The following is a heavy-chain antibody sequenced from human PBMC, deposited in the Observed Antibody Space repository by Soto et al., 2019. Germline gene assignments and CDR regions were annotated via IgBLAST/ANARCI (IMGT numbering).Heavy chain of an antibody. Sequence: SVKVSGKASGGTFSSYAISWVRQAPGQGLEWMGGIIPIFGTANYAQKFQGRVTITADKSTSTAYMELSSLRSEDTAVYYCARAYYYDSSGYDWFDPWGQGTLVTVSS. V-gene: IGHV1-69*06. CDR1: GGTFSSYA. CDR2: IIPIFGTA. CDR3: ARAYYYDSSGYDWFDP. D-gene: IGHD3-22*01. J-gene: IGHJ5*02.